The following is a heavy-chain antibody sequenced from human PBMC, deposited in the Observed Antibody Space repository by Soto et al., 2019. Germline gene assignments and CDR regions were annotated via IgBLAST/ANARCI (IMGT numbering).Heavy chain of an antibody. D-gene: IGHD2-21*02. J-gene: IGHJ5*02. V-gene: IGHV4-4*02. Sequence: QVQLQESGPRLVKPSESLSLTCGVSGGTVASSHWWSWVRQSPGRGLEWIGNVYHTGDTNFNPSLPSRVTFSVDKSNNQFSLRLTSATAADTAVYFCAREIVTAGGNNYFDPWGPGTLVTVSS. CDR1: GGTVASSHW. CDR2: VYHTGDT. CDR3: AREIVTAGGNNYFDP.